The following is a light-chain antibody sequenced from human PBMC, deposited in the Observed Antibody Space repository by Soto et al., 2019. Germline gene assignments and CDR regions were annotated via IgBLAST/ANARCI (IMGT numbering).Light chain of an antibody. V-gene: IGKV3D-20*02. J-gene: IGKJ5*01. CDR1: QSISSSF. CDR2: GAS. CDR3: QQRSNWPPIT. Sequence: IVMTQSPATLSVSPGERASLSCGASQSISSSFLAWYQQKPGQAPRLLIYGASSRATGIPDRFSGTGSETDFTLTISSLEPEDFAVYYCQQRSNWPPITFGQGTRLEIK.